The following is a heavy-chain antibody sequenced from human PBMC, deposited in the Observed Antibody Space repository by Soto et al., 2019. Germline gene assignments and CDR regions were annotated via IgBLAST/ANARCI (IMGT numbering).Heavy chain of an antibody. V-gene: IGHV4-59*08. Sequence: TSETLSLTCTVSGGSIGSYYWSWIRQPPGKGLEWIGYIYYSGSTNYNPSLKSRVTISVDTSKNQFSLKLSSVTAADTAVYYCARQSYNWNYVYWFDPWGQGTLVTVSS. J-gene: IGHJ5*02. CDR3: ARQSYNWNYVYWFDP. CDR2: IYYSGST. D-gene: IGHD1-7*01. CDR1: GGSIGSYY.